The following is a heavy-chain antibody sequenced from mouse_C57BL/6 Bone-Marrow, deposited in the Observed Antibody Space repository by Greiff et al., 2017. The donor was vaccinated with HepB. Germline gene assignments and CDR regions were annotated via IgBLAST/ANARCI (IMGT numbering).Heavy chain of an antibody. CDR3: AREVSGGGYGGVYYFDC. CDR1: GYSFTDYN. CDR2: INPNYGTT. D-gene: IGHD2-2*01. Sequence: EVQVVESGPELVKPGASVKISCKASGYSFTDYNMNWVKQSNGKSLEWIGVINPNYGTTSYNQKFKGKATLTVDQSSSTAYMQLNSLTSEDSAVYYCAREVSGGGYGGVYYFDCWGQGTTLTVSS. J-gene: IGHJ2*01. V-gene: IGHV1-39*01.